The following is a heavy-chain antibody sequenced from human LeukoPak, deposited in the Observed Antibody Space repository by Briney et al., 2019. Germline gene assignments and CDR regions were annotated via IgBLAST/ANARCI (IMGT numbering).Heavy chain of an antibody. CDR1: GYTFPSYG. J-gene: IGHJ4*02. V-gene: IGHV1-18*01. CDR2: ISAYNGNT. D-gene: IGHD1-26*01. Sequence: GASVKVSCKPSGYTFPSYGISWVRQAPGQGLEWMGWISAYNGNTNYAQKLQGRVTMTTDTSTSTAYMDLDGLISDDAAVYFCARGPIGGLRKGFDIWGQGTLVTVSS. CDR3: ARGPIGGLRKGFDI.